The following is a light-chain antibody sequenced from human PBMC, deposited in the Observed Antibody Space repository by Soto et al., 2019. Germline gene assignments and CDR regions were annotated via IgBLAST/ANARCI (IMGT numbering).Light chain of an antibody. Sequence: QSVLTQPRSVSGSPGQSITISCTGTSSDVGGYNYVSWYRHHPGKAPKLMIYDVSKRPSGVPDRFSGSKSGNTASLTISGLQAEDDADDYCCSYAGGYTHYVFGTGTKLTVL. CDR1: SSDVGGYNY. V-gene: IGLV2-11*01. CDR3: CSYAGGYTHYV. CDR2: DVS. J-gene: IGLJ1*01.